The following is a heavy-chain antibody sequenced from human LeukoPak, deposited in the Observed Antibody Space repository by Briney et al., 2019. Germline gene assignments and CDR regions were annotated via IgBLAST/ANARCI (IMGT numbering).Heavy chain of an antibody. CDR1: GFTFSSYA. D-gene: IGHD1-26*01. CDR2: ILGSGGST. J-gene: IGHJ4*02. Sequence: GGSRRLSCAASGFTFSSYAMRCGSHPPGKGLEWVSAILGSGGSTYYADSVKGRFTSSRDISKNTRYLQMKRLRAEDTAVYYCAKGWELLDCCGQATLVT. V-gene: IGHV3-23*01. CDR3: AKGWELLDC.